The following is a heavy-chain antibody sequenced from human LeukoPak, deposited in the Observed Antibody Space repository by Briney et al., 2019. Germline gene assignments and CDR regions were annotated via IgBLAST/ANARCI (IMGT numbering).Heavy chain of an antibody. V-gene: IGHV4-59*01. CDR3: ARLGRTKWYYFDSSGTSEGYNWFDP. Sequence: SETLSLTCTVSGGSISSYYWSWIRQPPGKGPEWIGYIYYSGSTNYNPSLKSRVTISVDTSKNQFSLKLSSVTAADTAVYYCARLGRTKWYYFDSSGTSEGYNWFDPWGQGTLVTVSS. CDR2: IYYSGST. D-gene: IGHD3-22*01. J-gene: IGHJ5*02. CDR1: GGSISSYY.